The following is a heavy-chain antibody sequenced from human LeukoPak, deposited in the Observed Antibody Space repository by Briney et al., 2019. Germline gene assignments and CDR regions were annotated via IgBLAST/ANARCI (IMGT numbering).Heavy chain of an antibody. V-gene: IGHV3-48*03. J-gene: IGHJ6*02. CDR2: ISSSGSTI. CDR3: ARDCSGGSCYSTTYQYGMDV. D-gene: IGHD2-15*01. CDR1: GFIFSIYE. Sequence: PGGSLRLSCAASGFIFSIYEMNWVRQAPGKGLEWVSYISSSGSTIYYADSVKGRFTISRDNAKNLLYLQMNGLRAEDTAVYYCARDCSGGSCYSTTYQYGMDVWGQGTTVTVSS.